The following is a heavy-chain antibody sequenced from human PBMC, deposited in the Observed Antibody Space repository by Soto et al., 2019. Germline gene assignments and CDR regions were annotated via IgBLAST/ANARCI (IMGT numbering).Heavy chain of an antibody. CDR1: GGSFSGYY. CDR3: ARGGYPNIVVVPAANSDDAFDI. CDR2: INHSGST. V-gene: IGHV4-34*01. D-gene: IGHD2-2*01. J-gene: IGHJ3*02. Sequence: SETLSLTCAVYGGSFSGYYWSWIRQPPGKGLEWIGEINHSGSTNYNPSLKSRVTISVDTSKNQFSLKLSSVTAADTAVYYCARGGYPNIVVVPAANSDDAFDIWGQGAMVTVSS.